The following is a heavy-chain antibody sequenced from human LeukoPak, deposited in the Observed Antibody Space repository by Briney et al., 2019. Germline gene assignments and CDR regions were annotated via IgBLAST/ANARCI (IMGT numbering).Heavy chain of an antibody. V-gene: IGHV3-11*04. J-gene: IGHJ3*02. CDR2: ISSSGSTI. D-gene: IGHD3-10*01. CDR3: ARDRIYYGSGTPPGAFDI. CDR1: GFTFSDYY. Sequence: GGSLRLSCAASGFTFSDYYMSWIRQAPGKGLEWVSYISSSGSTIYYADSVKGRFTISRDNAKNTLYLQMSSLRAEDTAVYYCARDRIYYGSGTPPGAFDIWGQGTMVTVSS.